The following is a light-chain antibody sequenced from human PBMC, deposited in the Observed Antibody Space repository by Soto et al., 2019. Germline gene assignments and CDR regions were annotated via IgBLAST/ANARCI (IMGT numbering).Light chain of an antibody. Sequence: QSALTQPASLSGSPGQSITISCTGTSSDIGAYDYVSWFQQHPGKAPKLMISEVNNRPSGVSDRSSGSKSGNTASLTVSGLQAEDEADYYCSSYTGGNPSYVFGTGTKLTVL. J-gene: IGLJ1*01. CDR3: SSYTGGNPSYV. CDR1: SSDIGAYDY. V-gene: IGLV2-14*01. CDR2: EVN.